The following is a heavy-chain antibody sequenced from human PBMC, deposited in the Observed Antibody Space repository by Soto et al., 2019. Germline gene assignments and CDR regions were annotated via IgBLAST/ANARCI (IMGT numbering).Heavy chain of an antibody. D-gene: IGHD7-27*01. Sequence: LRLSCAASGFTFSGYAMSWVRQAPGKGLEWIGFIYYGGSTNYNPSLKSRVTISVDTPKNQFSLKLSSVTAADTAVYYCAKNWNWGSLVHWGQGTLVTVSS. CDR1: GFTFSGYA. J-gene: IGHJ4*02. V-gene: IGHV4-59*08. CDR3: AKNWNWGSLVH. CDR2: IYYGGST.